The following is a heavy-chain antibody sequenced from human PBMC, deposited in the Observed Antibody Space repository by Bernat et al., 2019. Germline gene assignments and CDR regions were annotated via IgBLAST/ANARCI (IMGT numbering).Heavy chain of an antibody. V-gene: IGHV4-31*03. CDR3: AREGPLGYCSGGSCYHDAFDI. CDR2: IYYSGST. D-gene: IGHD2-15*01. Sequence: QVQLQESGPGLVKPSQTLSLTCTVSGGSISSGGYYWSWIRQHPGKGLEWIGYIYYSGSTYYNPSLKSRVTVSVDTSKNQFSLKLSSVTAADTAVYYCAREGPLGYCSGGSCYHDAFDIWRQVTMVTVSS. CDR1: GGSISSGGYY. J-gene: IGHJ3*02.